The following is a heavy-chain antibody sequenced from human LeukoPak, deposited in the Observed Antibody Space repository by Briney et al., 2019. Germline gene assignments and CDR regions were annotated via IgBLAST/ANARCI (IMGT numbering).Heavy chain of an antibody. CDR1: GFTFSSYS. V-gene: IGHV3-21*01. D-gene: IGHD1-20*01. J-gene: IGHJ4*02. Sequence: GGSLRLSCAASGFTFSSYSMNWVRQATGKGLEWVSSISSSSSYIYYADSVKGRFTISRDNAKNSLYLQMNSLRAEDTAVYYCARGPNWNDEDYWGQGTLVTVSS. CDR2: ISSSSSYI. CDR3: ARGPNWNDEDY.